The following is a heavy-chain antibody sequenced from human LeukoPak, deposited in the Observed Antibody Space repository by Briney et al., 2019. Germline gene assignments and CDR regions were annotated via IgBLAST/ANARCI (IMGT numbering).Heavy chain of an antibody. CDR3: ARGEAQFDY. Sequence: PSETLSLTCTVSGGSISDYHWSWIRQPPGKGLEWIGHISYSGSTNYNPSLKSRVTISGDTSKNQFSLKLSSVTAADTAVHYCARGEAQFDYWGQGTLVTVSS. V-gene: IGHV4-59*01. CDR2: ISYSGST. CDR1: GGSISDYH. D-gene: IGHD6-6*01. J-gene: IGHJ4*02.